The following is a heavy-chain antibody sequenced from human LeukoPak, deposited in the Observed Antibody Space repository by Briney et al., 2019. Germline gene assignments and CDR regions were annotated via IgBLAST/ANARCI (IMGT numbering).Heavy chain of an antibody. D-gene: IGHD6-19*01. CDR2: IASDGGMK. J-gene: IGHJ4*02. V-gene: IGHV3-30*04. CDR3: AKEISVAGMFDY. Sequence: GGSLRLSCEASGFTFSDAAMLWVRQVPGKGLEWVAVIASDGGMKYYADSMKGRFTISRDNSKNTLYLQVDSLRAEDTAVYYCAKEISVAGMFDYWGQGTLVTVSS. CDR1: GFTFSDAA.